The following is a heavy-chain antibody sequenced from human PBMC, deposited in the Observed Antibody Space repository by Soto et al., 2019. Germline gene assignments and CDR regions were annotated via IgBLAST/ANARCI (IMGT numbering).Heavy chain of an antibody. CDR2: IYYSGST. D-gene: IGHD6-19*01. J-gene: IGHJ4*02. V-gene: IGHV4-59*01. CDR3: AREKGRDSSGWYDY. CDR1: VGSISSYY. Sequence: PSETLSLTCTVSVGSISSYYWSWIRQPPGKGLEWIGYIYYSGSTNYNPSLKSRVTISVDTSKNQFSLKLSSVTAADTAVYYCAREKGRDSSGWYDYWGQGTLVTVSS.